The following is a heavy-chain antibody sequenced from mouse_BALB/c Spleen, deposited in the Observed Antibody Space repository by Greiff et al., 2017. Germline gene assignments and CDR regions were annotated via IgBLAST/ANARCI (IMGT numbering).Heavy chain of an antibody. CDR3: ARGGWYFDV. V-gene: IGHV3-2*02. CDR1: GYSITSDYA. Sequence: DVQLQESGPGLVKPSQSLSLTCTVTGYSITSDYAWNWIRQFPGNKLEWMGYISYSGSTSYNPSLKSRISITRDTSKNQFFLQLNSVTTEDTATYYCARGGWYFDVWGAGTTVTVSS. CDR2: ISYSGST. J-gene: IGHJ1*01.